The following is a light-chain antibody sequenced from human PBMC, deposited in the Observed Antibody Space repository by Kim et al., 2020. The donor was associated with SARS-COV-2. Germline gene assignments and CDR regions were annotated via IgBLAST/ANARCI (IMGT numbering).Light chain of an antibody. CDR1: QSVGSN. V-gene: IGKV3-15*01. J-gene: IGKJ2*01. Sequence: VSPGERATFSCRASQSVGSNLAWYQHKPGQAPRLLIYGASTRATDIPARFSGSGSGGYFTLTISSLQSEDFAIYYCQQYNNWPMYTFGQGTKLEI. CDR2: GAS. CDR3: QQYNNWPMYT.